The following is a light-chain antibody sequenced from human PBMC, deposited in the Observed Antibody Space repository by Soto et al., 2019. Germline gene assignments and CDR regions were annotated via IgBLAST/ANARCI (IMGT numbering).Light chain of an antibody. Sequence: EIVLTQSPATLSLSPGERATLSCRASQSISSSYLAWYQQKPGQAPRLLIYDASSRATGIPDRFSGSGSGTDFTLTISRLEPEDLAVYYCQQYYSTMYTFGQGTKLEIK. J-gene: IGKJ2*01. CDR2: DAS. CDR1: QSISSSY. CDR3: QQYYSTMYT. V-gene: IGKV3-20*01.